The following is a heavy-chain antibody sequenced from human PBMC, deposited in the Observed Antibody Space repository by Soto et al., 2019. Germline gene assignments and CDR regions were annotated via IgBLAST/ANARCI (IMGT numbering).Heavy chain of an antibody. Sequence: QVPLVQSGPDLKRPGASMKVSCKASGYTFTSYGISWVRQAPGQGLEWMAWISPLKGRTQYSQKAQGRVTLSTDTSSNTAYMEMTTLRVDHTTVYYCAMDYGDRPEYFKHWGQGTLVTVS. CDR1: GYTFTSYG. V-gene: IGHV1-18*04. CDR2: ISPLKGRT. CDR3: AMDYGDRPEYFKH. D-gene: IGHD4-17*01. J-gene: IGHJ1*01.